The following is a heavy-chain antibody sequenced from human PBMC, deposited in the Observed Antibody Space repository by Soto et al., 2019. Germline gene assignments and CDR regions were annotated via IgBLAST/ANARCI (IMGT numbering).Heavy chain of an antibody. V-gene: IGHV3-21*01. Sequence: GGSLRLSCAASGFTFSSYSMNWVRQAPGKGLEWVSSISSSSSYIYYADSVKGRFTISRDNTKNSLYLQMNSLRAEDTAVYYCAREPAAIPIDYYYYMDVWGKGTTVTVSS. J-gene: IGHJ6*03. CDR3: AREPAAIPIDYYYYMDV. D-gene: IGHD2-2*01. CDR1: GFTFSSYS. CDR2: ISSSSSYI.